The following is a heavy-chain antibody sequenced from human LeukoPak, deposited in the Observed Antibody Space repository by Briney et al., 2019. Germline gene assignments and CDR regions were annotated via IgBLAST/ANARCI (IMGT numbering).Heavy chain of an antibody. J-gene: IGHJ4*02. Sequence: SETLSLTCTVSGGSISNYYWSWIRQPAGKGLEWIGRIHSSGSTNYNPSLESRVTMSVDTSKNQFSLKLSSVTAADTAVYYCAAPRRDYRSSSCWAFDYWGRGILVTVSS. D-gene: IGHD6-19*01. CDR2: IHSSGST. V-gene: IGHV4-4*07. CDR1: GGSISNYY. CDR3: AAPRRDYRSSSCWAFDY.